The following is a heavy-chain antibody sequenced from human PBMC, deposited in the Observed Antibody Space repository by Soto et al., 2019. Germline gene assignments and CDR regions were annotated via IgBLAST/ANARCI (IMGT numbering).Heavy chain of an antibody. CDR3: ARGGISHWAYFYYMDV. Sequence: TSETLSLTCAVYGGSFSGYYWSWIRQPPGMALEWIGEINHLGSTNYNPSLKSRVTMSVDTSKNQFSLTLNSVTAADTATYYCARGGISHWAYFYYMDVWDRGTTVTVSS. CDR2: INHLGST. J-gene: IGHJ6*03. D-gene: IGHD2-21*01. CDR1: GGSFSGYY. V-gene: IGHV4-34*01.